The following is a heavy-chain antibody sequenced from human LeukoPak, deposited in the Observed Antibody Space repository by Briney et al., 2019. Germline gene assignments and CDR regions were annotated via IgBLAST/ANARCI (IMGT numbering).Heavy chain of an antibody. CDR1: GFTFSDYA. V-gene: IGHV3-23*01. CDR2: IGNSGHST. D-gene: IGHD3-22*01. J-gene: IGHJ3*02. Sequence: PGGSLRLFCSASGFTFSDYAMSWVRQATGKGLEWVSGIGNSGHSTYYADSVKGRFTISRDNSRNTLYLQMNSLRVEDTALFYCAKDFSSGYLGDGFAIWAQGTMVTVSA. CDR3: AKDFSSGYLGDGFAI.